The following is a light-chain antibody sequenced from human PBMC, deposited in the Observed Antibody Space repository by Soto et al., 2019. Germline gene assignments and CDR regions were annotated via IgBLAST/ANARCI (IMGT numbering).Light chain of an antibody. J-gene: IGKJ1*01. CDR2: AAS. V-gene: IGKV1-39*01. Sequence: DIQMTQSPSSLSASVGDRVTITCRASQSISSYLNWYQQKPGKAPNLLIYAASSLQSGVPSRFSASGSGTDFTLTISSLQPEDFATYYCQQSYGSPWTFGQGTKVEIK. CDR3: QQSYGSPWT. CDR1: QSISSY.